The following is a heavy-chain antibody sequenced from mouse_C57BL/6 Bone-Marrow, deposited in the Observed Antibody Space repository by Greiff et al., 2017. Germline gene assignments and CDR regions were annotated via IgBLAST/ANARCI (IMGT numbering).Heavy chain of an antibody. V-gene: IGHV14-4*01. Sequence: VQLKKSGAELVRPGASVKLSCTASGFNIKDDYMHWVKQRPEQGLEWIGWIDPENGDTEYASKFQGKATITADTSSNTAYLQLSSLTCEDTAVYYCTTLATVVAKAYWGQGTLVTVSA. J-gene: IGHJ3*01. D-gene: IGHD1-1*01. CDR3: TTLATVVAKAY. CDR1: GFNIKDDY. CDR2: IDPENGDT.